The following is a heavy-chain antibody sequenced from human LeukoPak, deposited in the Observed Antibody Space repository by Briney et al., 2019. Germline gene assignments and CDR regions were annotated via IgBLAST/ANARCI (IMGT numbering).Heavy chain of an antibody. CDR3: ARQKPYMDV. V-gene: IGHV5-51*01. CDR1: GYTFSKYW. Sequence: GASLQISCKASGYTFSKYWIGWVRPMPGKGLEWMGSIYPGESDIRYSPSFQGQVTISVDKSISTAYLQWSSLKASDTAMYYCARQKPYMDVWGKGTTVTISS. J-gene: IGHJ6*03. CDR2: IYPGESDI.